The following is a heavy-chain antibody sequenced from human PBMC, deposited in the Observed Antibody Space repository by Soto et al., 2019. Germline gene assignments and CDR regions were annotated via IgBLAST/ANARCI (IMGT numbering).Heavy chain of an antibody. CDR2: IYYSGST. CDR1: GGSISSGGYY. CDR3: ARILRYYDFWSGYQEVAEFDP. V-gene: IGHV4-31*03. D-gene: IGHD3-3*01. J-gene: IGHJ5*02. Sequence: QVQLQESGPGLVKPSETLSLTCTVSGGSISSGGYYWSWIRQHPGKGLEWIGYIYYSGSTYYNPSLKSRVTISVDTSKNQFSLKLSSVTAADTAVYYCARILRYYDFWSGYQEVAEFDPWGQGTLVTVSS.